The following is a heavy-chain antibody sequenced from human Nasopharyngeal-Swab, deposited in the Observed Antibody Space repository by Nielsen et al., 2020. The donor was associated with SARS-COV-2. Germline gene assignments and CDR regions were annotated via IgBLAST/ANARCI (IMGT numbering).Heavy chain of an antibody. Sequence: WIRQPPGKGMEWVGFIRSKAYGGTTEYAVSVKGRFTISRDDSKSIAYLQMNSLKTEDTAVYYCATPDSNAYYLAFDFWGQGTLVTVSS. D-gene: IGHD3-22*01. CDR2: IRSKAYGGTT. J-gene: IGHJ4*02. V-gene: IGHV3-49*02. CDR3: ATPDSNAYYLAFDF.